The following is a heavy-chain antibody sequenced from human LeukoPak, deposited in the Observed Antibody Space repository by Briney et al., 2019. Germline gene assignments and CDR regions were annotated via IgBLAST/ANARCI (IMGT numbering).Heavy chain of an antibody. V-gene: IGHV4-34*01. J-gene: IGHJ4*02. CDR2: INHSGST. Sequence: PSETLSLTCAVYGGSFSGYYWSWIRQPPGKGLEWIGEINHSGSTNYNPSLKSRVTISVDTSKNQFSLKLSSATAADTAVYYCARGRGRAAAASFDYWGQGTLVTVSS. CDR1: GGSFSGYY. CDR3: ARGRGRAAAASFDY. D-gene: IGHD6-13*01.